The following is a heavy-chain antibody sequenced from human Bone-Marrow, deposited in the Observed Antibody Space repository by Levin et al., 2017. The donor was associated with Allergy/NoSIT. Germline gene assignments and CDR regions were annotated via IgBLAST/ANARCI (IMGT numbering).Heavy chain of an antibody. J-gene: IGHJ4*02. CDR1: GFTFSSNW. D-gene: IGHD3-10*01. CDR3: ARDFYNSIDY. Sequence: PGGSLRLSCAASGFTFSSNWMNWVRQAPGKGLVWVSRIKSDGSGTTYADSVKGRFTISRDNAKNTLYLQMNSLRAEDTAVYYCARDFYNSIDYWGQGTLVTVSS. V-gene: IGHV3-74*01. CDR2: IKSDGSGT.